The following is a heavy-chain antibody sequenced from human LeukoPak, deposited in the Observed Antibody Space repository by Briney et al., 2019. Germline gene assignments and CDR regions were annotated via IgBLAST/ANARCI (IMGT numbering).Heavy chain of an antibody. Sequence: ASVKVSCKASGYTFTSYDINWVRQATGQGLEWMGWMNPNSGNTGYAQKFQGRVTMTRNTSITTAYMELSSLRSEDTAVYYCARGSRTSGVRGVTFDYWGQGSLVTVSS. D-gene: IGHD3-10*01. CDR2: MNPNSGNT. CDR1: GYTFTSYD. CDR3: ARGSRTSGVRGVTFDY. V-gene: IGHV1-8*01. J-gene: IGHJ4*02.